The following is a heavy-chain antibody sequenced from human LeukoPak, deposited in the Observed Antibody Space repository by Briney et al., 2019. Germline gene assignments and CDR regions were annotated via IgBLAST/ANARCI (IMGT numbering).Heavy chain of an antibody. CDR1: GFTFSSYW. Sequence: GGSLRLSCAASGFTFSSYWMHWVRQAPGKGLVWVSRINSDGSSTSYADSVKGRFTISRDNAKNTLYLQMNSLRAKDTAVYYCARVKNYVWGSYRHYYVDYWGQGTLVTVSS. CDR2: INSDGSST. J-gene: IGHJ4*02. D-gene: IGHD3-16*02. CDR3: ARVKNYVWGSYRHYYVDY. V-gene: IGHV3-74*01.